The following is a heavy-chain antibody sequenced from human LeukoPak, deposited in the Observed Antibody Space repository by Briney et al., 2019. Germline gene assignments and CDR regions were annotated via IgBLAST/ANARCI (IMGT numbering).Heavy chain of an antibody. D-gene: IGHD6-19*01. CDR3: ARDGRSGRYNANNWFDP. CDR2: ISAYNGNT. J-gene: IGHJ5*02. CDR1: GYTFTSYG. V-gene: IGHV1-18*01. Sequence: ASVKVSCKASGYTFTSYGISWVRQAPGQGLEWMGWISAYNGNTNYAQKLQGRVTMTTDTSTSTAYMELRSLRSDDTAVYYCARDGRSGRYNANNWFDPWGQGTLVTVSS.